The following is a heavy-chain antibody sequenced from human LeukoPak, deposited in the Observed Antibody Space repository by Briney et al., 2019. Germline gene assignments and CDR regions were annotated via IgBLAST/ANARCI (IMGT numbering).Heavy chain of an antibody. V-gene: IGHV3-7*01. Sequence: GGSLRLSCAASGFTLSSYWMTWVGQAPGKGLEWVANINPDGSQKDYVDSVKGRFTISRENAKNSLYLQMNSLRAEDTALYYCARHENWNFPYWGQGTLVTVSS. J-gene: IGHJ4*02. CDR2: INPDGSQK. CDR3: ARHENWNFPY. D-gene: IGHD1-7*01. CDR1: GFTLSSYW.